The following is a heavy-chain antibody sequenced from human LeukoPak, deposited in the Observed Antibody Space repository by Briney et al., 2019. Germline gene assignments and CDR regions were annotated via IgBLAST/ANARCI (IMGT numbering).Heavy chain of an antibody. Sequence: ASVKVSCKASGYTFTSYGISWVRQAPGQGLEWMGWISAYSGDTNYAQKFQGRATMTTDTSTSTAYMELRSLRSDDTAVYYCARDRPAIYDSSGYYYSDYWGQGTLVTVSS. CDR3: ARDRPAIYDSSGYYYSDY. CDR1: GYTFTSYG. V-gene: IGHV1-18*01. CDR2: ISAYSGDT. J-gene: IGHJ4*02. D-gene: IGHD3-22*01.